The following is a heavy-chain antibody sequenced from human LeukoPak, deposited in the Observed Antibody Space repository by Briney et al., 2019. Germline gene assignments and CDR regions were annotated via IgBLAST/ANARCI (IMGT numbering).Heavy chain of an antibody. J-gene: IGHJ4*02. CDR3: ARSPVGSPTGHYFDY. CDR1: GGSISSGGYY. D-gene: IGHD6-13*01. V-gene: IGHV4-31*03. Sequence: SETLSLTCTVSGGSISSGGYYWSWIRQHPGKGLEWIGYIYYSGSTYYNPSLKSRVTISVDTSKNQFSLKLSSVTAADTAAYYCARSPVGSPTGHYFDYWGQGTLVTVSS. CDR2: IYYSGST.